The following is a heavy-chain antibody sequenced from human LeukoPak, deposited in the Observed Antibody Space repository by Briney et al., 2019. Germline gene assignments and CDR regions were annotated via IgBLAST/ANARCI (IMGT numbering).Heavy chain of an antibody. D-gene: IGHD3-3*01. CDR2: ISSSGSTI. J-gene: IGHJ6*03. CDR3: ARPNYDFPYHYYMDV. CDR1: GFTFSDYY. V-gene: IGHV3-11*04. Sequence: PGGSLRLSCAASGFTFSDYYMSWIRQAPGKGLEWVSYISSSGSTIYYADSVKGRFTISRDNAKNSLYLQMNSLRAEDTAVYYCARPNYDFPYHYYMDVWGKGTTVTVSS.